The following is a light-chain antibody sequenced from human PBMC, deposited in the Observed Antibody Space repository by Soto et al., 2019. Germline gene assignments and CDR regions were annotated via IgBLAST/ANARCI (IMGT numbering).Light chain of an antibody. J-gene: IGKJ1*01. Sequence: EKVMTKSQATVSVCPGEGATFSCRASQSINTKIAWYQLKPGQAPRLLIYGASTRATGIPARFSGSGSGTDFTLTISSLEPEDFAVYYCQARSGWPPWTFGQGTKVDIK. CDR1: QSINTK. V-gene: IGKV3-11*01. CDR3: QARSGWPPWT. CDR2: GAS.